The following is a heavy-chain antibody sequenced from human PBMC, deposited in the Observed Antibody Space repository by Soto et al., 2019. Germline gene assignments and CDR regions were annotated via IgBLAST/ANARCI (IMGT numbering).Heavy chain of an antibody. V-gene: IGHV4-34*01. D-gene: IGHD3-3*01. J-gene: IGHJ4*02. CDR2: INHSGST. Sequence: SETLPLTCAGYGGSFSVYYWSWIRQPPGKGLEWIGEINHSGSTNYNPSLKSRVNISVDTSKNQFYLKLSSVTEADTAVYYCARGSLYYDLSSGYSDYWGQGTLFTVSS. CDR1: GGSFSVYY. CDR3: ARGSLYYDLSSGYSDY.